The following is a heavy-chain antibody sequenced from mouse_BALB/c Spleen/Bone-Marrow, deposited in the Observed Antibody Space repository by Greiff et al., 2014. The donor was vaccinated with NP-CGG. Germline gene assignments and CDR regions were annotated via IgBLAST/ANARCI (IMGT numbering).Heavy chain of an antibody. D-gene: IGHD4-1*01. CDR1: VFNIKDTY. CDR2: IDPANGNT. Sequence: VQLVEPGAELVKPGASVKLSCTASVFNIKDTYMHWVKQRPEQGLEWIGRIDPANGNTKYDPKFQGKATITADTSSNTAYLQLSSLTSEDAAVYYCARWEYYAMDYWGQGTSVTVSS. V-gene: IGHV14-3*02. J-gene: IGHJ4*01. CDR3: ARWEYYAMDY.